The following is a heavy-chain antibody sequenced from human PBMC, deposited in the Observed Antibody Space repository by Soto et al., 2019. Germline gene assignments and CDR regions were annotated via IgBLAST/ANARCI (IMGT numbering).Heavy chain of an antibody. CDR3: ARDLSSGSYDPPEYFQH. J-gene: IGHJ1*01. Sequence: QVQLVQSGAEVKKPGASVKVSCKASGYTFTSYGISWVRQAPGQGREWMGWISAYNGNTNYAQKLQGRVTMTTDTSTSTAYMELRSLRCDDTAVYYCARDLSSGSYDPPEYFQHWGQGTLVTVSS. V-gene: IGHV1-18*01. D-gene: IGHD3-22*01. CDR2: ISAYNGNT. CDR1: GYTFTSYG.